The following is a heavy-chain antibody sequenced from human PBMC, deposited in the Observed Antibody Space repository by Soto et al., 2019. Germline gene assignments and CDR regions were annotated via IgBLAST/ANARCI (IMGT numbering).Heavy chain of an antibody. J-gene: IGHJ4*02. D-gene: IGHD2-15*01. V-gene: IGHV1-69*12. CDR3: ARESRYCSGGSCYFLPGIDY. CDR2: IIPIFGTA. Sequence: QVQLVQSGAEVKKPGSSVKVSCKASGGTFSSYAISWVRQAPGQGLEWMGGIIPIFGTAHYAQKFQGRVTITADESTSTAYMELSSLRYEETAVYSCARESRYCSGGSCYFLPGIDYWGQGTLVTVSS. CDR1: GGTFSSYA.